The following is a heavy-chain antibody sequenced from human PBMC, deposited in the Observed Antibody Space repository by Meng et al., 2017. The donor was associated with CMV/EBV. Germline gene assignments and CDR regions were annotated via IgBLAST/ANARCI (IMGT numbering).Heavy chain of an antibody. V-gene: IGHV1-2*02. J-gene: IGHJ6*02. D-gene: IGHD3-9*01. Sequence: ASVKVSCKASGYTFTGYYMHWVRQAPGQGLEWMGWINPNSGGTNYAQKFQGRVIMTRDTSISTAYMELSRLRSDDTAVYYCARDSGRVLRYFDWVPPSGMDVWGQGTTVTVSS. CDR1: GYTFTGYY. CDR3: ARDSGRVLRYFDWVPPSGMDV. CDR2: INPNSGGT.